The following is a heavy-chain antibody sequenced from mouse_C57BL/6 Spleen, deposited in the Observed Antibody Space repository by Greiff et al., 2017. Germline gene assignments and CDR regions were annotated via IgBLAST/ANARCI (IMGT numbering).Heavy chain of an antibody. J-gene: IGHJ3*01. Sequence: EVNLVESGGGLVKPGGSLKLSCAASGFTFSSYTMSWVRQTPEKRLEWVATISGGGGNTYYPDSVKGRFTISRDNAKNTLYLQMSSLRSEDTALYYCARINWDGFAYWGQGTLVTVSA. CDR2: ISGGGGNT. CDR1: GFTFSSYT. V-gene: IGHV5-9*01. D-gene: IGHD4-1*01. CDR3: ARINWDGFAY.